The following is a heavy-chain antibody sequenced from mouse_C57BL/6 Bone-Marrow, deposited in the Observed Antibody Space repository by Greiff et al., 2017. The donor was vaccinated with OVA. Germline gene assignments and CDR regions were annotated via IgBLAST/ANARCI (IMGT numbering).Heavy chain of an antibody. CDR1: GYTFTSYW. Sequence: VHVKQSGTVLARPGASVKMSCKTSGYTFTSYWMHWVKQRPGQGLEWIGAIYPGNSDTSYNQKFKGKAKLTAVTSASTAYMELSSLTNEDSAVYYCTRGSSLHWYFDVWGTGTTVTVSS. CDR3: TRGSSLHWYFDV. CDR2: IYPGNSDT. D-gene: IGHD6-1*01. V-gene: IGHV1-5*01. J-gene: IGHJ1*03.